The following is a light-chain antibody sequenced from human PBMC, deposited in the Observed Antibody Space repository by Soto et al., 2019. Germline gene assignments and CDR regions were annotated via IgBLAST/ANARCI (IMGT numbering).Light chain of an antibody. CDR1: SSDVGGYNY. J-gene: IGLJ2*01. CDR2: EVS. Sequence: SALTQPPSASGSPGQSVTISCTGMSSDVGGYNYVSWYQQHPGKAPKLMIYEVSKRPSGVPDRFSGSKSGNTASLTVSGLQAEDEADYYCSSYAGANPVVFGGGTKLTVL. CDR3: SSYAGANPVV. V-gene: IGLV2-8*01.